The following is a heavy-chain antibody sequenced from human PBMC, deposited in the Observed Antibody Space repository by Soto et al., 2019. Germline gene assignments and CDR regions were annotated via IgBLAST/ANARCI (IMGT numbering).Heavy chain of an antibody. J-gene: IGHJ4*02. CDR1: GGSISSYY. CDR2: IYYSGST. Sequence: SETLSLTCTVSGGSISSYYWSWIRQPPGKGLEWIGYIYYSGSTNYNPSLKSRVTISVDTSKNQFSLKLSSVTAADTAVYYCARLMAAAGDDYWGQGTLVTVS. CDR3: ARLMAAAGDDY. D-gene: IGHD6-13*01. V-gene: IGHV4-59*01.